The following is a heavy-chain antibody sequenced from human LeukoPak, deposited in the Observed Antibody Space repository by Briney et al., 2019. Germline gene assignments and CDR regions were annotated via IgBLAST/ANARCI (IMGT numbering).Heavy chain of an antibody. CDR3: ALNPRGYCSGGSCYIGY. CDR1: GYSFANYW. J-gene: IGHJ4*02. V-gene: IGHV5-51*01. D-gene: IGHD2-15*01. Sequence: GESLKISCKGSGYSFANYWIGWVRQMPGKGPEWMGIIYPSDSNTRYNPSFQGQVTISADKSNSTAYLQWSSLKASDTAMYYCALNPRGYCSGGSCYIGYWGQGTLVTVSS. CDR2: IYPSDSNT.